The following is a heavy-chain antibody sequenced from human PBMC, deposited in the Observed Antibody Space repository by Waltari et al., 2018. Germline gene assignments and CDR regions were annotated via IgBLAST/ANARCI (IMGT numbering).Heavy chain of an antibody. CDR2: IYHSGST. CDR1: GYSISSGYY. J-gene: IGHJ4*02. D-gene: IGHD6-6*01. V-gene: IGHV4-38-2*01. Sequence: QVQLQESGPGLVKPSETLSLTCAVSGYSISSGYYWGWIRQPPGKGLEWIGSIYHSGSTYYNPSLKSRVTISVATSTNQFPLMLSSVTAAATAVYYCVGAAPSFIDSWVPGTLVTVSS. CDR3: VGAAPSFIDS.